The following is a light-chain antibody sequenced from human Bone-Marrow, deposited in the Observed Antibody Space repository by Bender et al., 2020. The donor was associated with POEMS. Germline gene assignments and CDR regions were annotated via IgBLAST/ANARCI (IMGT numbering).Light chain of an antibody. CDR2: RNT. J-gene: IGLJ3*02. Sequence: SVLSQPPSVSGAPGQRVTISCTGTSSNIGAGFDVHWYRQLPGAAPKVLIYRNTNRPAGVSDRFSGSKSGKTASLTISGLQGGDEAAYYCSSYTGRSRVFGGGTKLTV. V-gene: IGLV1-40*01. CDR3: SSYTGRSRV. CDR1: SSNIGAGFD.